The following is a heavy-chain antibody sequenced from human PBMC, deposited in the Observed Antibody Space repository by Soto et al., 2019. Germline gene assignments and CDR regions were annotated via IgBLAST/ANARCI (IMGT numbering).Heavy chain of an antibody. V-gene: IGHV4-39*01. CDR1: GGSISSSSYY. D-gene: IGHD2-2*01. Sequence: QLQLQESGPGLVKPSETLSLTCTVSGGSISSSSYYWGWIRQPPGKGLEWIGSIYYSGSTYYNPSLKSRVTISVDTSKNQFSLKLSSVTAADTAVYYCARHGPVVPDATFDYWGQGTLVTVSS. J-gene: IGHJ4*02. CDR2: IYYSGST. CDR3: ARHGPVVPDATFDY.